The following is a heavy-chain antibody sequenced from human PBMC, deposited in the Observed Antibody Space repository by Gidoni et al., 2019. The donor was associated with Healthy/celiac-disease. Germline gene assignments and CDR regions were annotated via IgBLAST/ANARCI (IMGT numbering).Heavy chain of an antibody. D-gene: IGHD6-13*01. V-gene: IGHV1-2*02. CDR3: ARARGSSWHPLNY. J-gene: IGHJ4*02. CDR1: GYNFTGYY. Sequence: QVQLVQSGAEVKKPGASVTVSCKASGYNFTGYYMHWVRQAPGQGLEWMGWINPNSGGTTYAQKFQVRVTMTRDTSISTAYMELSRLRSDDTAVYYCARARGSSWHPLNYWGQGTLVTVSS. CDR2: INPNSGGT.